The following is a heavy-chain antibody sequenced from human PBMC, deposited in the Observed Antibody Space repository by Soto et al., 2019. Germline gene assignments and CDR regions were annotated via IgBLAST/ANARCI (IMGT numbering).Heavy chain of an antibody. Sequence: GSSVQVSCKVSGYTLTELSMHWVRQAPGKGLEWMGGFDPEDGETIYAQKFQGRVTMTEDTSTDTAYMELSSLRSEDTAVYYCASRRITMIVVVMAAFEIWGQGTMVTVSS. V-gene: IGHV1-24*01. J-gene: IGHJ3*02. CDR3: ASRRITMIVVVMAAFEI. CDR2: FDPEDGET. D-gene: IGHD3-22*01. CDR1: GYTLTELS.